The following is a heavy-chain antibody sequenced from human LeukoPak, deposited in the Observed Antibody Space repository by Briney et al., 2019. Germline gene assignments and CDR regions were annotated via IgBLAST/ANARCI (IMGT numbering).Heavy chain of an antibody. CDR2: ISSSSSYI. V-gene: IGHV3-21*01. Sequence: GGSLRLSCAASGFTFSSYSINWVRQAPGRGLEWVSSISSSSSYIYYADSVKGRFTISRDNAKNSLYLQMNSLRAEDTAVYYCARDFTIGTRDAFDIWGQGTMVTVSS. CDR3: ARDFTIGTRDAFDI. CDR1: GFTFSSYS. J-gene: IGHJ3*02. D-gene: IGHD3-3*01.